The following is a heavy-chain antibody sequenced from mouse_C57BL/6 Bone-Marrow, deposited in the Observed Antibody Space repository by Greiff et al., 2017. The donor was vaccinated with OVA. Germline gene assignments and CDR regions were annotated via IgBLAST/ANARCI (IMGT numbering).Heavy chain of an antibody. CDR3: ARLGSSGPAWFAY. D-gene: IGHD3-2*02. CDR1: GFTFSSYT. J-gene: IGHJ3*01. V-gene: IGHV5-9*01. CDR2: ISGGGGNT. Sequence: EVMLVESGGGLVKPGGSLKLSCAASGFTFSSYTMSWVRQTPEKRLEWVATISGGGGNTYYPDSVKGRFTISRDNAKNTLYLQMSSLRSEDTALYYCARLGSSGPAWFAYWGQGTLVTVSA.